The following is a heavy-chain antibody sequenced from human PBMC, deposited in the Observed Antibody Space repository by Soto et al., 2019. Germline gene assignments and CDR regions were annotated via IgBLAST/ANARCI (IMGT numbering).Heavy chain of an antibody. J-gene: IGHJ4*03. Sequence: SETLSLTCTVSGGSIRNVYWSWIRQAPGKGLGWIGFIFHSGNAKYNPSLKSRVTISVDTSKNQFSLSLDSVTAADTAVYFCARAHLPTLPFDSWGQWTLVTVSS. CDR2: IFHSGNA. V-gene: IGHV4-59*01. D-gene: IGHD2-15*01. CDR3: ARAHLPTLPFDS. CDR1: GGSIRNVY.